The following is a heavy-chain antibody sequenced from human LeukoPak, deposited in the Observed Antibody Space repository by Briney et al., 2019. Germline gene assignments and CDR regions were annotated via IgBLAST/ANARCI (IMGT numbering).Heavy chain of an antibody. CDR3: ARSPDTAMVVYYYYYMDV. Sequence: GGSLRLSCAASGFTFSSYSMNWVRQAPGKGLEWVSSISSSSSYIYYADSVKGRFTISRDKAKNSLYLQMNSLRAEGTAVYYCARSPDTAMVVYYYYYMDVWGKGTTVTVSS. J-gene: IGHJ6*03. CDR2: ISSSSSYI. V-gene: IGHV3-21*01. CDR1: GFTFSSYS. D-gene: IGHD5-18*01.